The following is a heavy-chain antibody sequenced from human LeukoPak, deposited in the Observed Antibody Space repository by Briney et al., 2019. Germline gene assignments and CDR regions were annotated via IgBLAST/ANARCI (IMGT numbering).Heavy chain of an antibody. V-gene: IGHV3-74*01. Sequence: GGSLRLSCAASGFTFNINWMHWVRQAPGKGLVWVSRINNDGSDTVYADSVKGRFTISRDNTKNTLYLQMNSLRDEDTAVYYCVRGLWGPDYWGQGTLVIVSS. CDR1: GFTFNINW. D-gene: IGHD5-18*01. J-gene: IGHJ4*02. CDR3: VRGLWGPDY. CDR2: INNDGSDT.